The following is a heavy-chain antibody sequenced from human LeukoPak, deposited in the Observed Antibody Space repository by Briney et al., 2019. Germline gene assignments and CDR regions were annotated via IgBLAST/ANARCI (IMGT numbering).Heavy chain of an antibody. CDR1: GDSMSTSY. CDR2: FYHSGT. J-gene: IGHJ4*02. D-gene: IGHD3-16*01. CDR3: ARGWRGDHFDY. V-gene: IGHV4-59*01. Sequence: SETLSLTCTVSGDSMSTSYWSSIRQPLGKGLEWIGYFYHSGTDYNPSLKSRVTISGDMSNNQFSLKFSSVTAADTAIYYCARGWRGDHFDYWGQGTLVSVSS.